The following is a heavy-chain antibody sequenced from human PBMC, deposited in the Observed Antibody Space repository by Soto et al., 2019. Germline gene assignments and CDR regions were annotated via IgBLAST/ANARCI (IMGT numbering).Heavy chain of an antibody. CDR2: ISSSGSTI. CDR3: ASRYSSSSSYYYGMDV. D-gene: IGHD6-6*01. Sequence: PGGSLRLSCAASGFTFSSYEMNWVRQAPGKGLEWVSYISSSGSTIYYADSVKGRFTISRDNAKNSLYLQMNSLRAEDTAVCYCASRYSSSSSYYYGMDVWGQGTTVTVSS. V-gene: IGHV3-48*03. CDR1: GFTFSSYE. J-gene: IGHJ6*02.